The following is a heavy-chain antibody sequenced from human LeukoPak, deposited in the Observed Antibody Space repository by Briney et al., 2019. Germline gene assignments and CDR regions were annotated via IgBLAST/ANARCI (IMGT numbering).Heavy chain of an antibody. CDR2: ISPSSGT. CDR3: AHYSSGWYGGDY. D-gene: IGHD6-19*01. J-gene: IGHJ4*02. Sequence: GGSLRLSCAASGFTFSSYAMRWVRQAPGKGLEWVSAISPSSGTFYADSVKGRFTISRDNSKNTLYLQMNSLRAEDTAVYYCAHYSSGWYGGDYWGQGTLVTVSS. CDR1: GFTFSSYA. V-gene: IGHV3-23*01.